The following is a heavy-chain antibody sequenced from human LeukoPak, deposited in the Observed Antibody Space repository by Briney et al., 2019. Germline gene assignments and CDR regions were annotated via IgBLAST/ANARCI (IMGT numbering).Heavy chain of an antibody. D-gene: IGHD5-12*01. J-gene: IGHJ4*02. CDR3: ARLRVSVTTTSDFDY. Sequence: SETLSLTCTVSGGSLSSSHYSWGWIRQPPGKGLEWIGSIYSGGSTYYNPSLKSRVTISVDTSKNQFSLKLSSVTAAGTAVYYCARLRVSVTTTSDFDYWGQGTLVTVSS. CDR2: IYSGGST. V-gene: IGHV4-39*01. CDR1: GGSLSSSHYS.